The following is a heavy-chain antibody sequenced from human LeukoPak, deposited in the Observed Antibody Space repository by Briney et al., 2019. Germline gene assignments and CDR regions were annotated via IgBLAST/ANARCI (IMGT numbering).Heavy chain of an antibody. CDR2: INPNSGGT. Sequence: ASVKVSCKASGYTFTGYYMHWVRQAPGQGLEWMGWINPNSGGTNYAQKFQGWVTMTRDTSISTAYMELSRLRSDDTAVYYCARDLADGYYYDSSGYYPWGQGTLVTVSS. V-gene: IGHV1-2*04. CDR3: ARDLADGYYYDSSGYYP. J-gene: IGHJ5*02. D-gene: IGHD3-22*01. CDR1: GYTFTGYY.